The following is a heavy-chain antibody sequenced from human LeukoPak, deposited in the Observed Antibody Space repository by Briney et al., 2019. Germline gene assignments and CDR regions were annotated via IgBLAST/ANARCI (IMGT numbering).Heavy chain of an antibody. J-gene: IGHJ4*02. Sequence: RPSETLSLTCTVSGYSISSGYYWGWIRQPPGKGLEWIGYIYYSGSTNYNPSLKSRVTISVDTSKNQFSLKLSSVTAADTAVYYCARANFRYYFDYWGQGTLVTVSS. CDR1: GYSISSGYY. CDR2: IYYSGST. CDR3: ARANFRYYFDY. V-gene: IGHV4-61*01.